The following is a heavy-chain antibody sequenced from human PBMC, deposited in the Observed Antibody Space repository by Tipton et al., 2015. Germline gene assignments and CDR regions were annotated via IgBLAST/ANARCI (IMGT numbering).Heavy chain of an antibody. Sequence: TLSLTCNVSGGYISDYYWTWLRQSPGKGLEWIGNIYYTGSTNYNPSIQSRVSMSVDTSKKQFSLNVTSVTAADTAVYYCARGGNNWFDPWGQGTLVTVSS. CDR2: IYYTGST. V-gene: IGHV4-59*01. J-gene: IGHJ5*02. CDR1: GGYISDYY. D-gene: IGHD2-15*01. CDR3: ARGGNNWFDP.